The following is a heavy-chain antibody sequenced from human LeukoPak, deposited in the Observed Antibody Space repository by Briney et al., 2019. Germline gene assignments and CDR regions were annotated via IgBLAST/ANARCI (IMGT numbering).Heavy chain of an antibody. V-gene: IGHV3-11*01. D-gene: IGHD3-16*01. CDR1: GLAFGVYY. CDR3: AREHWAAPDH. CDR2: ISPTGTII. Sequence: GRSLRLSPAASGLAFGVYYMTWIGQAPGRGLKPLSFISPTGTIIKYVASVKARFTISWDKTKHSMNLAMKSLRALPTTGYFIAREHWAAPDHWGQGTLVTVSP. J-gene: IGHJ4*02.